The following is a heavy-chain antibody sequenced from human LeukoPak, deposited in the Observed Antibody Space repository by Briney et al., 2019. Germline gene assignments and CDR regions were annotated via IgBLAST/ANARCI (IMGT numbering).Heavy chain of an antibody. Sequence: GGSLRLSCAASGFTFSDYYMSWIRQAPGKGLEWVSYISSSGSTIYYADSVKGRFTISRDNAKNSLYLQMNSLRAEDTAVYYCAKYSSSWYADYWGQGTLVTVSS. CDR2: ISSSGSTI. D-gene: IGHD6-13*01. CDR3: AKYSSSWYADY. J-gene: IGHJ4*02. V-gene: IGHV3-11*01. CDR1: GFTFSDYY.